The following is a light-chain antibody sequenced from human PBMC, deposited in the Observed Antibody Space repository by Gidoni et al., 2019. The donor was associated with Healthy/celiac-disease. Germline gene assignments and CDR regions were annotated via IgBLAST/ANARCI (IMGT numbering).Light chain of an antibody. CDR1: KLGDKY. Sequence: SYELTQPPSLSVSPGQTASITCSGDKLGDKYACWYQQKPGQSPELVIYQDSKRPSGIPERFSGSNSGNTATLTISGTQAMDEADYYCQAWDSSTVVFGGGTKLTVL. CDR2: QDS. V-gene: IGLV3-1*01. J-gene: IGLJ2*01. CDR3: QAWDSSTVV.